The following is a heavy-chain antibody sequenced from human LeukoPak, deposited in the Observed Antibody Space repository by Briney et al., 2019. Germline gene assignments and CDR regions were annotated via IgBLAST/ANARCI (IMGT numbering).Heavy chain of an antibody. J-gene: IGHJ4*02. D-gene: IGHD3-10*01. Sequence: GESLQISCKASGSSFTSYWIGWVRQMPGKGLEWMGIIYPGDSDTRYSPSFQGQVTISADKSISTAYLQWSSLKASDSAMYYCARQRGYGSGPLDYWGQGTLVTVSS. V-gene: IGHV5-51*01. CDR1: GSSFTSYW. CDR3: ARQRGYGSGPLDY. CDR2: IYPGDSDT.